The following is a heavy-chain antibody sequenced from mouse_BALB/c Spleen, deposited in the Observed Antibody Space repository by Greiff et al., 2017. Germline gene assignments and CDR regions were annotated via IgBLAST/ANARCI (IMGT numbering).Heavy chain of an antibody. Sequence: EVMLVESGGGLVKPGGSLKLSCAASGFTFSSYTMSWVRQTPGKRLAWVATISSGGSNTYYPDSVKGRFTISRDNAKNTLYRQLSSLKSEDTAMYYGTKDGDCDVPAWLAYWGQGTLVTVSA. CDR1: GFTFSSYT. CDR2: ISSGGSNT. J-gene: IGHJ3*01. V-gene: IGHV5-6-4*01. CDR3: TKDGDCDVPAWLAY.